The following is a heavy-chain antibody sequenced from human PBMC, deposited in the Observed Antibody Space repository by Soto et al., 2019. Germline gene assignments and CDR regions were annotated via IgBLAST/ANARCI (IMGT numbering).Heavy chain of an antibody. D-gene: IGHD3-3*01. CDR3: ARVVFGVVNHPELNWFDP. V-gene: IGHV1-69*06. J-gene: IGHJ5*02. Sequence: GASVKVSCKASGGTFSSYAISWVRQAPGQGLEWMGGIIPIFGTANYAQKFQGRVTITADKSTSTAYMELSSLRSEDTAVYYCARVVFGVVNHPELNWFDPGGQGTLVTVSS. CDR1: GGTFSSYA. CDR2: IIPIFGTA.